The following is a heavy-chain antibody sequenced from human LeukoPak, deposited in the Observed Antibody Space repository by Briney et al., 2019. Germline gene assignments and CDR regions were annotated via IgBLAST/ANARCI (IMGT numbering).Heavy chain of an antibody. Sequence: GGSLGLSCAASGFTFSSYSMNWVRQAPGKGLEWVSSISSSSSYIYYADSVKGRFTISRDNAKNSLYLQMNSLRAEDTAVYYCARDPDYYDSSGYSDDAFDIWGQGTMVTVSS. V-gene: IGHV3-21*01. D-gene: IGHD3-22*01. CDR3: ARDPDYYDSSGYSDDAFDI. CDR1: GFTFSSYS. J-gene: IGHJ3*02. CDR2: ISSSSSYI.